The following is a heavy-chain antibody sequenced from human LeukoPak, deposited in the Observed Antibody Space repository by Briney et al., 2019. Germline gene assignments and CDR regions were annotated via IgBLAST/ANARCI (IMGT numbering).Heavy chain of an antibody. D-gene: IGHD3-10*01. J-gene: IGHJ4*02. V-gene: IGHV1-69*05. Sequence: SVKVSCKASGGTFSSYAISWVRQAPGQGLEWMGGIIPIFGTANYAQKFQGRVTITTDESTSTAYMELSSLRSEDTAVYYCARHMGLYYYRSGALGFDYWGQGTLVTVSS. CDR1: GGTFSSYA. CDR2: IIPIFGTA. CDR3: ARHMGLYYYRSGALGFDY.